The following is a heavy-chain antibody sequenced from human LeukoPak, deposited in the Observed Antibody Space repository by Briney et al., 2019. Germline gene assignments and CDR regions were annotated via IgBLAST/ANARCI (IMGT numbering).Heavy chain of an antibody. D-gene: IGHD6-19*01. CDR1: SGSISSSSYY. V-gene: IGHV4-39*07. Sequence: SETLSLTCTVSSGSISSSSYYWGWIRQPPGKGLEWIGSIYHSGSTYYNPSLKSRVTISVDTSKNQFSLKLSSVTAADTAVYYCARGGISSGWYFDYWGQGTLVTVSS. J-gene: IGHJ4*02. CDR3: ARGGISSGWYFDY. CDR2: IYHSGST.